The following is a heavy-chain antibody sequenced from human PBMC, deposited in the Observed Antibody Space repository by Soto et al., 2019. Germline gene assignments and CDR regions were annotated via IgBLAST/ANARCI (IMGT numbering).Heavy chain of an antibody. D-gene: IGHD6-13*01. CDR1: GFTFDDYA. CDR2: ISWNSGSI. J-gene: IGHJ6*03. Sequence: GGSVRLSCAASGFTFDDYAMHWVRQAPGKGLEWVSGISWNSGSIGYADSVKGRFTISRDNAKNSLYLQMNSLRAEDTALYYCAKDIAGRYYYYMDVWGKGTTVTVSS. V-gene: IGHV3-9*01. CDR3: AKDIAGRYYYYMDV.